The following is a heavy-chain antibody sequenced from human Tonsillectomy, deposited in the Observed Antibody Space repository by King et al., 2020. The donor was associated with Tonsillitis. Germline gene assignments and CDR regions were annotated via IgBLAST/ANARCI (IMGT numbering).Heavy chain of an antibody. V-gene: IGHV3-74*01. CDR3: ASAYCAGDCFPDY. J-gene: IGHJ4*02. CDR2: INFDGDST. D-gene: IGHD2-21*02. Sequence: VQLVESGGGLVQPGGSLRLSCAASGFAFSSYWMDWVRQAPGKGLVWVSRINFDGDSTTYADSVKGRFTISRDNAKNTLYLQMNSLSAEDTAVYYCASAYCAGDCFPDYWGQGTLVTVSS. CDR1: GFAFSSYW.